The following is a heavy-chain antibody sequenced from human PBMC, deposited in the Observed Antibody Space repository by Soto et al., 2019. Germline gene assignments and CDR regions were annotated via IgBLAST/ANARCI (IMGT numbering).Heavy chain of an antibody. Sequence: EVQLLESGGVLVQPGGSLRLSCAASGFTFSLYALTWVRQAPGKWLDWVSAISGSGANTYYADAVQVRLTVSRDNSKNTLYLQINILSDEEKALYFCAEGRGPGTYYTHFDYRGQGSLVPLSS. CDR3: AEGRGPGTYYTHFDY. V-gene: IGHV3-23*01. CDR2: ISGSGANT. D-gene: IGHD3-10*01. J-gene: IGHJ4*02. CDR1: GFTFSLYA.